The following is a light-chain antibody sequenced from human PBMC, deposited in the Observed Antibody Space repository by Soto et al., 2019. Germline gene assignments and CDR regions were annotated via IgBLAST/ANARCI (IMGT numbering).Light chain of an antibody. J-gene: IGKJ1*01. CDR3: QVRDVWPS. CDR2: DAS. Sequence: IVLTQSPVTLAVSPGESAVLSCRASQSVSTSLAWYQHQPGQAPRLFIYDASKRAPGIPARFTGRGSGAHFTLTISSLEPEDIAVYYCQVRDVWPSFGQGTKVEIK. V-gene: IGKV3-11*01. CDR1: QSVSTS.